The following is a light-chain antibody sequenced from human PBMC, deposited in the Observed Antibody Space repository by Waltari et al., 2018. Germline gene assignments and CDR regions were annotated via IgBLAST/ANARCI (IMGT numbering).Light chain of an antibody. CDR3: QQGNSFPPT. J-gene: IGKJ1*01. CDR2: SSS. CDR1: QGISTS. V-gene: IGKV1-12*01. Sequence: DIQMTQPPSSVSASVGDRVTITCRASQGISTSLAWYQQRPGKAPKVLIYSSSSLQSGVPSRFSGSGSGTDFTLTIDGLQPEDFATYYCQQGNSFPPTFGQGTKVEIK.